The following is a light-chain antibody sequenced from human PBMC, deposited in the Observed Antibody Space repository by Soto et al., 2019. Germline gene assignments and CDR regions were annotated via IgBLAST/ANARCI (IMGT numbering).Light chain of an antibody. J-gene: IGKJ3*01. CDR3: QQYFRYPFT. V-gene: IGKV1-8*01. CDR1: QGISSY. Sequence: AIRMTQSPSSFSASTGDRVTITCRASQGISSYLAWYQQKPGKAPKLLIYAASTLQSGVPSRFSGSGSGTDFTLTISCLQYEDFATYYCQQYFRYPFTLRPGTKVDIK. CDR2: AAS.